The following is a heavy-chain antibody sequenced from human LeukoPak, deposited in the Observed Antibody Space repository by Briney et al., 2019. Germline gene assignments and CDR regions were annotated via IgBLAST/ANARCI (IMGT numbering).Heavy chain of an antibody. J-gene: IGHJ5*02. Sequence: GGSLRLSCAASGFTFSNYWMHWVRQAPGKGLVWVSRINTDGSRITYADSVKGRFTISRDNAMNTVNLQMNSLRAEDTAVYYCARVLSGSWDWFDPWGQGTLVTVSS. CDR3: ARVLSGSWDWFDP. D-gene: IGHD3-22*01. V-gene: IGHV3-74*01. CDR1: GFTFSNYW. CDR2: INTDGSRI.